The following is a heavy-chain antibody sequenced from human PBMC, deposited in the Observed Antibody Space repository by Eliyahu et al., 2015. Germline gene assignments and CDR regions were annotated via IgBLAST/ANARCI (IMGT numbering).Heavy chain of an antibody. D-gene: IGHD1-26*01. CDR1: GFTFDDYA. Sequence: EVQLVESGGGLVQPGRSLRLSCAASGFTFDDYAMHXVRQAPGKGLEWVSGISWNSDSIDYADSVKGRFTISRDNAKNSLYLQMNSLRPEDTALYYCAKARIFTWDLSDAIDIWGQGTMVTVSS. CDR3: AKARIFTWDLSDAIDI. J-gene: IGHJ3*02. CDR2: ISWNSDSI. V-gene: IGHV3-9*01.